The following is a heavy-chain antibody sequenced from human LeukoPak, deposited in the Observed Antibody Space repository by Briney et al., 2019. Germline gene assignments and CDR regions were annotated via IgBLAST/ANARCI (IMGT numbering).Heavy chain of an antibody. V-gene: IGHV1-24*01. CDR2: FDPEDGET. CDR3: VYSSGWFRDAFDI. J-gene: IGHJ3*02. D-gene: IGHD6-19*01. CDR1: GYTLTELS. Sequence: VASVKVSCKVSGYTLTELSMHWVQQAPGKGLEWMGGFDPEDGETIYAQKFQGRVTMTEDTSTDTAYMELSSLRSEDTAVYYCVYSSGWFRDAFDIWGQGTMVTVSS.